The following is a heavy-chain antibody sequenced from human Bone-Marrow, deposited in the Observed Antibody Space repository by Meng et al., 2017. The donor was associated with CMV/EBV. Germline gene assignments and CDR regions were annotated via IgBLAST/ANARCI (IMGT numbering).Heavy chain of an antibody. V-gene: IGHV3-7*01. CDR3: ARDLEIALFDY. Sequence: GGSLRLSCAASGFILSKNWMTWVRQAPGKGLEWVANIKEDGSEKQYVDSVKGRFTISRDNVENSLYLQMNSLRAEDTAVYYCARDLEIALFDYWGQGTLVTVSS. J-gene: IGHJ4*02. CDR2: IKEDGSEK. CDR1: GFILSKNW. D-gene: IGHD1-1*01.